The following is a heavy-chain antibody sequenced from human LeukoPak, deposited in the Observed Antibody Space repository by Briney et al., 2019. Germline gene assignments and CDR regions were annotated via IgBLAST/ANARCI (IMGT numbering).Heavy chain of an antibody. CDR2: INPNSGGT. CDR1: GYTFTGYY. CDR3: AREESSGYYYNRDRDFNWFDP. D-gene: IGHD3-22*01. V-gene: IGHV1-2*02. J-gene: IGHJ5*02. Sequence: GASVKVSCKASGYTFTGYYMHWVRQAPGQGLEWMGWINPNSGGTNYAQKFQGRVTMTRDTSISTAYMELSRLRSDDTAVYYCAREESSGYYYNRDRDFNWFDPWGQGTLDTVSS.